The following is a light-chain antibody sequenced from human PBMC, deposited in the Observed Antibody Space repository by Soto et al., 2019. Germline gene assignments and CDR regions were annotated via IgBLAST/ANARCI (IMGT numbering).Light chain of an antibody. Sequence: EIVLTQSPGTLSLSPGERATLSCRASQSVSSSYLGWYQQKPGQAPRLLIYGASSRAPGIPDRFSGSGSGTDFTLTISRLEPEDFAVYYCQQYGSSPLFTFGPGTKVDIK. CDR1: QSVSSSY. CDR3: QQYGSSPLFT. J-gene: IGKJ3*01. V-gene: IGKV3-20*01. CDR2: GAS.